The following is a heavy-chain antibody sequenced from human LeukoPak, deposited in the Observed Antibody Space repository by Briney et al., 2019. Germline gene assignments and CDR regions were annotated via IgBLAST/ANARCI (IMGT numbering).Heavy chain of an antibody. CDR2: FDPEDGET. J-gene: IGHJ4*02. Sequence: ASVKVSCKVSGYTLTELSIHWVRQAPGKGLEWMGGFDPEDGETIYAQKFQGRVTMTEDTSTDTAYMELSSLRSEDTAVYYCARLISITGTHDYWGQGTLVTVSS. CDR1: GYTLTELS. CDR3: ARLISITGTHDY. V-gene: IGHV1-24*01. D-gene: IGHD1-7*01.